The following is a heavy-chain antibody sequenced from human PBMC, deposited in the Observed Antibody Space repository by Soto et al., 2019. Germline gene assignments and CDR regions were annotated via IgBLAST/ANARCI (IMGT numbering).Heavy chain of an antibody. Sequence: ASVKVSCKASGYTFTSYYMHWVRQAPRQELEGMGIINPSGGSTSYAQKFQGSGTRPRNTSTSTAYMELSSLRFEHPSVYYCARDPRGSSGGSSSGNKSLGYWGQGTLVIVSS. CDR2: INPSGGST. J-gene: IGHJ4*02. D-gene: IGHD6-19*01. CDR3: ARDPRGSSGGSSSGNKSLGY. V-gene: IGHV1-46*01. CDR1: GYTFTSYY.